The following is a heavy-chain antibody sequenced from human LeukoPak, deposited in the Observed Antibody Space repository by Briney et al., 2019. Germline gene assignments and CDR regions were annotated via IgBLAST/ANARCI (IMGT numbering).Heavy chain of an antibody. Sequence: GGSLRLSCAASGFTFSSYGMHWVRQAPGKGLEWVPSISASGDRTYYPDSVKGRFTISRDNSKNTLYLQMNSLRAEDTAVYYCARPVGITNRVMEDYWGHGTLVTVSS. CDR3: ARPVGITNRVMEDY. D-gene: IGHD2-8*01. V-gene: IGHV3-23*01. CDR1: GFTFSSYG. J-gene: IGHJ4*01. CDR2: ISASGDRT.